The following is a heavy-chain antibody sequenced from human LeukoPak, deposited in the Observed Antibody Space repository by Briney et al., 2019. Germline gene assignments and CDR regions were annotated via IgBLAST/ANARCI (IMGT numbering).Heavy chain of an antibody. Sequence: PGRSLRLSCAASGFTFSSYGMHWVRQAPGKGLEGVAVISYDGSNKYYADSMKGRFTIYRHNSKNTLYLQMNSLRAEDTAVYYCAKDDGGDYYDSSGYYYHYYYYGMDVWGQGTTVTVSS. J-gene: IGHJ6*02. CDR3: AKDDGGDYYDSSGYYYHYYYYGMDV. D-gene: IGHD3-22*01. V-gene: IGHV3-30*18. CDR2: ISYDGSNK. CDR1: GFTFSSYG.